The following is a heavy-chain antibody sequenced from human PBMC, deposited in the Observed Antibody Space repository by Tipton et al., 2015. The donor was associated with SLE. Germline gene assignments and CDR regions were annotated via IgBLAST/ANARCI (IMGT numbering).Heavy chain of an antibody. CDR3: ARDDDNDFDY. V-gene: IGHV4-59*01. D-gene: IGHD3-9*01. CDR2: FDYSGST. CDR1: GGSISSDY. J-gene: IGHJ4*02. Sequence: TLSLTCIVSGGSISSDYWSWIRQPPGKGLEWIGYFDYSGSTNYNPSLKSRVTISADTSKNQFSLNLNSVTAADTAVYYCARDDDNDFDYWGQGTLVTVSS.